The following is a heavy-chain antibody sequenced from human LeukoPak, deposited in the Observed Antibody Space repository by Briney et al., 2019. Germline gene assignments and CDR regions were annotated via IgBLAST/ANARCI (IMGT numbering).Heavy chain of an antibody. Sequence: SETLSLTCTVSGGSMSLYCWSCIRQPPGKGLEWIGYIYYSGSTNYNPSLKSRVTISVDTSKNQFSLKLSSVTAADTAVYYCARHYYGAGSTLDCWGQGTLVTVSS. CDR2: IYYSGST. CDR3: ARHYYGAGSTLDC. V-gene: IGHV4-59*08. J-gene: IGHJ4*02. D-gene: IGHD3-10*01. CDR1: GGSMSLYC.